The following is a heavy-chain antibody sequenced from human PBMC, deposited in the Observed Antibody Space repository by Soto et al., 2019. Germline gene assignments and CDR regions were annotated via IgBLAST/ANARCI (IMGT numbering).Heavy chain of an antibody. J-gene: IGHJ4*02. V-gene: IGHV3-30-3*01. D-gene: IGHD3-16*01. CDR3: ARDLGTTPFDY. CDR1: GFTFSSSA. CDR2: ISYDGSNK. Sequence: PGGSLRLSCAASGFTFSSSAMNWVRQAPGKGLEWVAVISYDGSNKYYADSVKGRFTISRDNSKNTLYLQMNSLRPEDTAVYYCARDLGTTPFDYWGQGTLVTGSS.